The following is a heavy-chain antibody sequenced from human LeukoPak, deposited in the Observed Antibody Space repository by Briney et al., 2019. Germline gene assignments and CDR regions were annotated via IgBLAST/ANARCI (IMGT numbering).Heavy chain of an antibody. CDR2: IFYSGSS. D-gene: IGHD6-19*01. V-gene: IGHV4-39*07. J-gene: IGHJ5*02. CDR1: GGSISSSSYY. CDR3: ARGLYSSGWPFDP. Sequence: PSETLSLTCTVSGGSISSSSYYWGWIRQPPGKGLEWIGSIFYSGSSYYKPSLKSRVTISVDTSKNQFSLKLSSVTAADTAVYYCARGLYSSGWPFDPWGQGTLVTVSS.